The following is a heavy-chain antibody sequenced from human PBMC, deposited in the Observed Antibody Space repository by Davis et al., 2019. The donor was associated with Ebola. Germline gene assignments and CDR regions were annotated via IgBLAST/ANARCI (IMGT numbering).Heavy chain of an antibody. J-gene: IGHJ6*02. D-gene: IGHD3-3*01. CDR2: IIPILGIA. CDR1: GGTFSSYA. Sequence: SVKVSCKASGGTFSSYAISWVRQAPGQGLEWMGRIIPILGIANYAQKFQGRVTITADKSTSTAYMELSSLRSEDTAVYYCARGLRFLEWLYYYYGMDVWGQGTTVTVSS. V-gene: IGHV1-69*04. CDR3: ARGLRFLEWLYYYYGMDV.